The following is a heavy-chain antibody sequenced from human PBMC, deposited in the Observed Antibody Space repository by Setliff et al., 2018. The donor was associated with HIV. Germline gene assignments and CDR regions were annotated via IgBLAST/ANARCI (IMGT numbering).Heavy chain of an antibody. J-gene: IGHJ6*02. CDR1: GGSISSGSYY. Sequence: SETLSLTCTVSGGSISSGSYYWSWIRQPAGKGLEWIGRIYTSGSTNYNPSLKSRVTISVDTSKNQFSLKLSAVTAADTAVYYCASQYYYGSGSYLHYGMDVWGQGTTVTVSS. CDR3: ASQYYYGSGSYLHYGMDV. CDR2: IYTSGST. D-gene: IGHD3-10*01. V-gene: IGHV4-61*02.